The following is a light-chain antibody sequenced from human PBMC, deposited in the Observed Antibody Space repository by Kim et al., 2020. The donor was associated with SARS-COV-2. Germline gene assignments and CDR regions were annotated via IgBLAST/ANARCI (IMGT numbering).Light chain of an antibody. Sequence: EIQMTQSPSAMSASVGDRVTITCRASQDISSFLAWFQQKPGKAPKRLIYAASRLQSGVPSRFSASGSGTEFTLTISSLQPEDFATYYCLQHKTSSFSGGTKLEI. CDR2: AAS. J-gene: IGKJ4*01. CDR1: QDISSF. CDR3: LQHKTSS. V-gene: IGKV1-17*03.